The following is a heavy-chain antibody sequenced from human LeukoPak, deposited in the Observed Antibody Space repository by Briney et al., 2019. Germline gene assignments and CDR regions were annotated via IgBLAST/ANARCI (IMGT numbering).Heavy chain of an antibody. Sequence: ASVKVSCKASGYTFSSYGISWVRQAPGQGLEWMGWISPYKRNTDYAQNLQGRVTMTTDTSTSTAYMELRSLRSDDTAVYYCARAQYIGYSLYYFDYWGQGTLVTVSS. CDR2: ISPYKRNT. J-gene: IGHJ4*02. CDR3: ARAQYIGYSLYYFDY. V-gene: IGHV1-18*01. CDR1: GYTFSSYG. D-gene: IGHD5-12*01.